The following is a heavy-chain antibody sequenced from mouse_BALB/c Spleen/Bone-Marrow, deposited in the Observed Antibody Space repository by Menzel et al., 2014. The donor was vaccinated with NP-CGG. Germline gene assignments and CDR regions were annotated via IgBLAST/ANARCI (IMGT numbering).Heavy chain of an antibody. CDR3: TRLHYYGYSAY. D-gene: IGHD1-2*01. V-gene: IGHV4-1*02. CDR1: GFDFSRFW. J-gene: IGHJ3*01. CDR2: INPDSSTI. Sequence: EVKLVESGGGLVQPGGPLKLSCAASGFDFSRFWMSWVRQAPGKGLEWIGEINPDSSTINYTPSLKDKFIISRVNAKNTLYLQKSKVRSEDTALYYCTRLHYYGYSAYWGQGTLATVST.